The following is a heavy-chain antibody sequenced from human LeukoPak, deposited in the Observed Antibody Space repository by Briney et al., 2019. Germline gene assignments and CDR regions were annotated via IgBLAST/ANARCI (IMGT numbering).Heavy chain of an antibody. Sequence: ASVKVSCKASGYTFTGYYMHWVRQAPGQGLEWMGWINPNSGGTNYAQKFQGRVTMTRDTSISTAYMELSRLRSDDTAVYYCATEGGVGGYDWFDPWGQGTLVTVSS. V-gene: IGHV1-2*02. CDR3: ATEGGVGGYDWFDP. D-gene: IGHD5-12*01. J-gene: IGHJ5*02. CDR2: INPNSGGT. CDR1: GYTFTGYY.